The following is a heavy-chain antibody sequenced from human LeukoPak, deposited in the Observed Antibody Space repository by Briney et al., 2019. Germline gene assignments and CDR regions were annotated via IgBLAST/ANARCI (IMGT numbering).Heavy chain of an antibody. D-gene: IGHD3-16*01. CDR3: FADRGGDQGDS. CDR1: GGSISSSSYF. Sequence: SETLSLTCTVSGGSISSSSYFWGWIRQPPGKGLEWIGGRLYSGFTYYHPSLKSRVSISVDTSKNQFSLKLTSVTAADTAVYFWFADRGGDQGDSWGQGTLVTVSS. CDR2: RLYSGFT. V-gene: IGHV4-39*07. J-gene: IGHJ4*02.